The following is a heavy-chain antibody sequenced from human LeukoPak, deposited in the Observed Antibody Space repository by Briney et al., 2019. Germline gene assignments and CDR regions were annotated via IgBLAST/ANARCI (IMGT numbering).Heavy chain of an antibody. Sequence: GESLRLSCAASGFTFSSYSMNWVRQAPGKGLEWVSSISSSSSYIYYADSVKGRFTISRDNAKNSLYLQMNSLRAEDTAVYYCARDFSTYYYGSGSWTFDYWGQGTLVTVSS. CDR3: ARDFSTYYYGSGSWTFDY. CDR2: ISSSSSYI. CDR1: GFTFSSYS. J-gene: IGHJ4*02. D-gene: IGHD3-10*01. V-gene: IGHV3-21*01.